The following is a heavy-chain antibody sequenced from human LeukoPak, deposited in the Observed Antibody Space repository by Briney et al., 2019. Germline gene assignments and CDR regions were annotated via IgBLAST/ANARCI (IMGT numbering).Heavy chain of an antibody. CDR2: INHSGST. V-gene: IGHV4-34*01. D-gene: IGHD1-26*01. Sequence: SETLSLTCAVYGGSFSGYYWSWIRQPPGKGLEWIGEINHSGSTNYNPSLKSRVTISVDTSKNQFSLKLSSVTAADTAVYYCARDGVGASYFDYWGQGTLVTVSS. J-gene: IGHJ4*02. CDR1: GGSFSGYY. CDR3: ARDGVGASYFDY.